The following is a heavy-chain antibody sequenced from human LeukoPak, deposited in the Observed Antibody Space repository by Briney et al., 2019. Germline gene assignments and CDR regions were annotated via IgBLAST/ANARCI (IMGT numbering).Heavy chain of an antibody. D-gene: IGHD2-2*02. Sequence: SETLSLTCTVSGGSISSSSYYWGWIRQPPGKGLEWIGSIYYSGSTYYNPSLKSRVTISVDTSKNRFSLKLSSVTAADTAVYYCARCTSTSCYNFDYWGQGTLVTVSS. CDR1: GGSISSSSYY. CDR2: IYYSGST. J-gene: IGHJ4*02. CDR3: ARCTSTSCYNFDY. V-gene: IGHV4-39*07.